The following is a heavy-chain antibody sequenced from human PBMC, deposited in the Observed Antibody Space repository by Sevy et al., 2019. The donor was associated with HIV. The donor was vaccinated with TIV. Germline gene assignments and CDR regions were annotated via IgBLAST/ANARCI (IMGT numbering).Heavy chain of an antibody. V-gene: IGHV3-21*06. Sequence: GGSLRLSCPASGFTFSYYTMNWVRQAPGKGLEWVSYISSASSHISYTDSVKGRFTISRDNAKNSLYLQMNSLRPEDTAMYFCARDRDYYGSGTFDAWGQGTTVTVSS. CDR3: ARDRDYYGSGTFDA. CDR2: ISSASSHI. D-gene: IGHD3-10*01. CDR1: GFTFSYYT. J-gene: IGHJ6*02.